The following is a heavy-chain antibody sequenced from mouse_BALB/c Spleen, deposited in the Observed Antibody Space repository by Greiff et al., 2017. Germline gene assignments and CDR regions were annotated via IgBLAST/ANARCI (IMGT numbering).Heavy chain of an antibody. CDR2: IWAGGST. Sequence: QVQLKESGPGLVAPSQSLSITCTVSGFSLTSYGVHWVRQPPGKGLEWLGVIWAGGSTNYNSALMSRLSISKDNSKSQVFLKMNSLQTDDTAMYYCAREREPYGRTGAMDYWGQGTSVTVSS. D-gene: IGHD1-1*02. CDR3: AREREPYGRTGAMDY. V-gene: IGHV2-9*02. CDR1: GFSLTSYG. J-gene: IGHJ4*01.